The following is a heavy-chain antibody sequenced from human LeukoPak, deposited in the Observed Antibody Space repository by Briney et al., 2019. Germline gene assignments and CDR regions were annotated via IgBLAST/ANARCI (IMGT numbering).Heavy chain of an antibody. D-gene: IGHD3-22*01. V-gene: IGHV4-38-2*01. CDR3: ARGRIDYFDSSGYSGYFDY. J-gene: IGHJ4*02. CDR1: GYYISRGYY. Sequence: PSETLSLTCAVSGYYISRGYYWGWIRQPPGKGLEWIGSIYHSGSTYYNPSLKSRVTISVDTSQNQFSLKLSSVTAADTAVYYCARGRIDYFDSSGYSGYFDYWGQGTLVTVSS. CDR2: IYHSGST.